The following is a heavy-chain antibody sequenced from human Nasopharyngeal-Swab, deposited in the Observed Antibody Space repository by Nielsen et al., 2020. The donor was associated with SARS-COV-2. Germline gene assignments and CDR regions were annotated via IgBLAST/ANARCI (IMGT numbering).Heavy chain of an antibody. Sequence: SETLSLTCAVYGGSFSGYYWSWIRQPPGKGLEWIGEINHSGSTNYNPSLKSRVTISVDTSKNQFSLKLSSVTAADTAVYYCARSTYYDFWSGHYGYWGQGTLVTVSS. CDR2: INHSGST. CDR3: ARSTYYDFWSGHYGY. V-gene: IGHV4-34*01. CDR1: GGSFSGYY. D-gene: IGHD3-3*01. J-gene: IGHJ4*02.